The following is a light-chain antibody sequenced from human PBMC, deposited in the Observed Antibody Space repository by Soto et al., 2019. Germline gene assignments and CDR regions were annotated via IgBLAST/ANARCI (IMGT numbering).Light chain of an antibody. V-gene: IGKV3-20*01. Sequence: EIVLTQSPGTLSLSPGERATLSCRASQIVSTRFLAWYQQKPGQAPRLLIYGASSRATGIPDRFSGSGSGTDFTLTISRLEPEDFAVYFCQRYGSSPLTFGGGTKVDIK. CDR1: QIVSTRF. CDR3: QRYGSSPLT. CDR2: GAS. J-gene: IGKJ4*01.